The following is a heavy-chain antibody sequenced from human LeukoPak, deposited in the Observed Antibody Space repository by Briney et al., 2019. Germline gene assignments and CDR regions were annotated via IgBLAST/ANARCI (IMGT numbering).Heavy chain of an antibody. Sequence: SETLSLTCTVSGGSISSYYWSWIRQPPGKGLGWIGYIYYSGSTNYNPSLKSRVTISVDTSKNQFSLKLSSVTAADTAVYYCARSDIVATTADAFDIWGQGTMVTVSS. V-gene: IGHV4-59*08. CDR1: GGSISSYY. J-gene: IGHJ3*02. CDR3: ARSDIVATTADAFDI. D-gene: IGHD5-12*01. CDR2: IYYSGST.